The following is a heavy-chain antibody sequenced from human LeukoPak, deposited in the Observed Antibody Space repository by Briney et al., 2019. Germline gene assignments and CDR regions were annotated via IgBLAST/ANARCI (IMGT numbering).Heavy chain of an antibody. CDR2: IYYSGST. CDR1: GGSISSSSYY. CDR3: ARHLTPPPGDSYGYLVGSFDP. Sequence: SETLSLTCTVSGGSISSSSYYWGWIRQPPGKGLEWIGSIYYSGSTYYNPSLKSRVTISVDTSKNQFSLKLISVTAADTAVYYCARHLTPPPGDSYGYLVGSFDPWGQGTLVTVSS. J-gene: IGHJ5*02. D-gene: IGHD5-18*01. V-gene: IGHV4-39*01.